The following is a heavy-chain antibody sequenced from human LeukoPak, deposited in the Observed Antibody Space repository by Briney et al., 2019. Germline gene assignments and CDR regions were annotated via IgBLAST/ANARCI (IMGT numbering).Heavy chain of an antibody. CDR3: ARTVPATIPY. Sequence: TGGSLRLSCAASGFTFSSYRMIWVRQAPGKGLEWVSYISSSSTIYYADSVKGRFTISRDNAKNSLYLQMNSLRAEDTAVYYCARTVPATIPYWGQGTLVTVSS. V-gene: IGHV3-48*01. D-gene: IGHD2-2*01. CDR1: GFTFSSYR. CDR2: ISSSSTI. J-gene: IGHJ4*02.